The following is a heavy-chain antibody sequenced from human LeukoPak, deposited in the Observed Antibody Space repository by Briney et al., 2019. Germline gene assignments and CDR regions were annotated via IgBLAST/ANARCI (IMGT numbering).Heavy chain of an antibody. J-gene: IGHJ4*02. CDR1: GFTVSRKY. CDR3: ASSSNDYASAAYF. CDR2: IYTGGST. D-gene: IGHD2-2*01. V-gene: IGHV3-53*01. Sequence: GGSLRLSCAVSGFTVSRKYMTWVRQTPGKGLEWVSAIYTGGSTYYADSVRGRFTISRDNSKNTLYLQMNSLRAEDTAVYYCASSSNDYASAAYFWGQGTLVTVSS.